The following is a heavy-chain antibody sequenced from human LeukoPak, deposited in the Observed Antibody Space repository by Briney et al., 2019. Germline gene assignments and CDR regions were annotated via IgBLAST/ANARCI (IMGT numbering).Heavy chain of an antibody. V-gene: IGHV4-39*01. CDR3: ARHSILYYPNGPLDY. D-gene: IGHD2-8*01. Sequence: SETLSLTCTASGGSISSSSYYWGWIRQPPGKGLEWIGSIYYSGSTYYNPSLKSRVTISVDTSKNQFSLKLSSVTAADTAVYYCARHSILYYPNGPLDYWGQGTLVTVSS. CDR2: IYYSGST. J-gene: IGHJ4*02. CDR1: GGSISSSSYY.